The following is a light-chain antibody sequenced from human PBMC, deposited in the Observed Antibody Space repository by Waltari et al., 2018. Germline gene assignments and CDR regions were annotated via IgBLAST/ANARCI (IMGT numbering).Light chain of an antibody. Sequence: QSVLTQPPSVSGAPGQRGTISCSGSRTNIGAGSDVPRHHQLPGTAPKLTISDTPNPPSGVPDLFSGSKSSASSSLAITGLQPEDEADYFCQSYDSTLSVLYVFGTGTKVTVL. V-gene: IGLV1-40*03. CDR2: DTP. J-gene: IGLJ1*01. CDR1: RTNIGAGSD. CDR3: QSYDSTLSVLYV.